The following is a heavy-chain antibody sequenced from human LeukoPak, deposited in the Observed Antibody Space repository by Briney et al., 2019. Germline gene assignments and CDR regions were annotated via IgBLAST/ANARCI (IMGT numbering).Heavy chain of an antibody. CDR1: GGSFSGYY. J-gene: IGHJ6*02. CDR3: ARAHYYDSSGPHYYGMDV. Sequence: SETLSLTCAVYGGSFSGYYWSWIRQPPGKGLEWIGYIYYSGSTNYNPSLKSRVTISVDTSKNQFSLKLSSVTAADTAVYYCARAHYYDSSGPHYYGMDVWGQGTTVTVSS. CDR2: IYYSGST. D-gene: IGHD3-22*01. V-gene: IGHV4-59*01.